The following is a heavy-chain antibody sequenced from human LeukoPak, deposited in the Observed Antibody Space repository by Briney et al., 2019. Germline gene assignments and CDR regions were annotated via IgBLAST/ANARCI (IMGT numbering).Heavy chain of an antibody. CDR3: ARAIPYSGYHSGLDY. Sequence: SQSLSLSCAISGDTVSSNSAAWNWNTQSPGRGLESLVRTCYRSTWYTDSAVSVKSRLTSNPDTSKNQFSLQLNSGTPEDTAVYYWARAIPYSGYHSGLDYWGEGNLCSVS. CDR2: TCYRSTWYT. V-gene: IGHV6-1*01. D-gene: IGHD5-12*01. CDR1: GDTVSSNSAA. J-gene: IGHJ4*02.